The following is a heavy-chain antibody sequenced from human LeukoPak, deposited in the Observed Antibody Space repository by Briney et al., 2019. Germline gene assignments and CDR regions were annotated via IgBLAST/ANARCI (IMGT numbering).Heavy chain of an antibody. Sequence: SETLSLTCTVSGGSITNYYWSWIRQPPGKGLEWIGYIYYSGSTNYSPSLKSRVTISVDTSTNQFSLKLSSVTAADTAVYFCARGGRLLGKFDYWGQGTLVTVSS. CDR1: GGSITNYY. D-gene: IGHD3-22*01. V-gene: IGHV4-59*01. J-gene: IGHJ4*02. CDR2: IYYSGST. CDR3: ARGGRLLGKFDY.